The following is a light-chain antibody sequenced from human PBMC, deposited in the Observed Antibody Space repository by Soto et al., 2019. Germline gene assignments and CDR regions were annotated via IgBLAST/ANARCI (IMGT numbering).Light chain of an antibody. V-gene: IGKV2-24*01. Sequence: DIVLTQTPLSSPVTLGQPASISCRSSQSLVHSDGNTYLSWFHQRPGQPPRLLIDKVSNRFSGVPDRFSGSGAGTDFTLKINRVEAEDVGIYFCMQATQYRPHTFGQGTKLEIK. CDR1: QSLVHSDGNTY. CDR3: MQATQYRPHT. J-gene: IGKJ2*01. CDR2: KVS.